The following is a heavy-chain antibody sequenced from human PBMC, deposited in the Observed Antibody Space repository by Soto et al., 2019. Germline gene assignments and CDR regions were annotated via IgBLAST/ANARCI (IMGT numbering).Heavy chain of an antibody. CDR2: IKSKTAGGTT. J-gene: IGHJ4*02. CDR3: SHGYGQYFNS. D-gene: IGHD5-18*01. Sequence: GGSLILSCAVSGFSLTDVWMNWVRQAPGKGLEWVGRIKSKTAGGTTDYAAPVKGRFTILSDDSKNTLYLQMDSLTTEDTAVYFCSHGYGQYFNSWGQGTLVTVSS. CDR1: GFSLTDVW. V-gene: IGHV3-15*07.